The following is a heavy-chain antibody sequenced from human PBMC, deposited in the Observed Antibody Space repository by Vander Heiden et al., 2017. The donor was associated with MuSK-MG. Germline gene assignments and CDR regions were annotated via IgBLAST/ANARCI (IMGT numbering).Heavy chain of an antibody. J-gene: IGHJ5*02. CDR1: GGSFRGYY. V-gene: IGHV4-34*01. D-gene: IGHD6-6*01. CDR3: ARADGIAARPSSGFDP. Sequence: QVQLQQWGAGLLKPSETLSLTCAVYGGSFRGYYWSWIRQPPGKGLEWSGEINLIGSSNSHPSLKSRVTISVDTSKNQFSLKLSSVTAADTAVYYCARADGIAARPSSGFDPWGQGTLVTVSS. CDR2: INLIGSS.